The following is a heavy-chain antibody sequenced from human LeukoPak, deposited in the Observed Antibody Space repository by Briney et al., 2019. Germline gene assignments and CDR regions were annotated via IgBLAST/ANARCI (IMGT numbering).Heavy chain of an antibody. D-gene: IGHD5-24*01. J-gene: IGHJ6*03. CDR3: AREGGGRDGYNFYYYYYMDV. CDR2: INPNSGGT. Sequence: ASVKVSCKASGYTFTGYYVHWVRQAPGQGLEWMGWINPNSGGTNYAQKFQGRVTMTRDTSISTVYMELSSLRSEDTAVYYCAREGGGRDGYNFYYYYYMDVWGKGTTITVSS. V-gene: IGHV1-2*02. CDR1: GYTFTGYY.